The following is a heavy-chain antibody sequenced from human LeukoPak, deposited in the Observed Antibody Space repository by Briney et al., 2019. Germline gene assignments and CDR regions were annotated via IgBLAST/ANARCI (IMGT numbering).Heavy chain of an antibody. V-gene: IGHV1-18*04. D-gene: IGHD3-3*01. Sequence: ASVKVSCKASVYTFTGYYMHWVRQAPGQGLEWMGWISAYNGNTNYAQKLQGRVTMTTDTSTSTAYMELRSLRSDDTAVYYCARGYYDFWSGYYSGGDYFDYWGQGTLVTVSS. J-gene: IGHJ4*02. CDR2: ISAYNGNT. CDR3: ARGYYDFWSGYYSGGDYFDY. CDR1: VYTFTGYY.